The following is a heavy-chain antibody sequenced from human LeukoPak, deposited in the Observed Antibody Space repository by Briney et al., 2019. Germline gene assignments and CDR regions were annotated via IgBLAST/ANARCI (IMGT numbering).Heavy chain of an antibody. CDR3: AKGRYDILTGYSQY. V-gene: IGHV3-21*04. CDR1: GFTFSSYS. J-gene: IGHJ4*02. Sequence: PGGSLRLSCAASGFTFSSYSMNWVRQAPGKGLEWVSSISSSSSYIYYADSVKGRFTISRDNAKNSLYLQMNSLRAEDTALYYCAKGRYDILTGYSQYWGQGTLVTVSS. CDR2: ISSSSSYI. D-gene: IGHD3-9*01.